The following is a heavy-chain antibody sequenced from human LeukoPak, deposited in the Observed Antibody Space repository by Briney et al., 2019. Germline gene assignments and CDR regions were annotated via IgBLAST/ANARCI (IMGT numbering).Heavy chain of an antibody. D-gene: IGHD5-18*01. J-gene: IGHJ4*02. CDR2: IYSGGNT. CDR1: GLTVSSNY. V-gene: IGHV3-53*01. Sequence: GGSLRLSCAASGLTVSSNYMSWVRQAPGKGLEWVSVIYSGGNTFYADSVKGRFTISRDNSKNALYLQMNSLRAEDTAVYYCAREMIQLPGYFDYWGQGTLVTVSS. CDR3: AREMIQLPGYFDY.